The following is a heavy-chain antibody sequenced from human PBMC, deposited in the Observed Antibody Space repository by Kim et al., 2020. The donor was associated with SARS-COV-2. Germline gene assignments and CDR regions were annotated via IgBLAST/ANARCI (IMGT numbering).Heavy chain of an antibody. Sequence: SETLSLTCAVYGGSFSGYYWSWIRQPPGKGLEWIGEINHSGSTTYNPTLKSRVTISVDTSKNQFSLKLSSVSAADTSVYYCARGLEVRGVIMRGRDYWGQGTLVTVSS. V-gene: IGHV4-34*01. CDR1: GGSFSGYY. J-gene: IGHJ4*02. CDR2: INHSGST. CDR3: ARGLEVRGVIMRGRDY. D-gene: IGHD3-10*01.